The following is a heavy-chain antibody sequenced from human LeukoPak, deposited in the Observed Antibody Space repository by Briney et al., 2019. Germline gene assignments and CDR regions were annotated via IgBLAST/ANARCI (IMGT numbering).Heavy chain of an antibody. CDR1: GGSISSYY. Sequence: SETLSLTCTVSGGSISSYYWSWIRQPAGKGLEWIGRIYTSGSTNYNPSLKSRVTMSVDTSKNQFSLKLSSVTAADTAVYYCAKEGSDYYGSGSYYRSYYYYMDVWGKGTTVTISS. CDR3: AKEGSDYYGSGSYYRSYYYYMDV. CDR2: IYTSGST. J-gene: IGHJ6*03. V-gene: IGHV4-4*07. D-gene: IGHD3-10*01.